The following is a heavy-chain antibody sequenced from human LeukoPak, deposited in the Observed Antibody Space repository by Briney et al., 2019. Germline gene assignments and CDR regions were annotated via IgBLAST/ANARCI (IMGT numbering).Heavy chain of an antibody. V-gene: IGHV4-31*03. Sequence: SETLSLTCTVSGGSISSGGYYWGWIRQHPGKGLEWIGYIYYSGSTYYNPSLKSRVTISVDTSKNQFSLKLSSVTAADTAVYYCAIKRGIAAVAPGNNWFDPWGQGTLVTVSS. CDR1: GGSISSGGYY. D-gene: IGHD6-13*01. J-gene: IGHJ5*02. CDR2: IYYSGST. CDR3: AIKRGIAAVAPGNNWFDP.